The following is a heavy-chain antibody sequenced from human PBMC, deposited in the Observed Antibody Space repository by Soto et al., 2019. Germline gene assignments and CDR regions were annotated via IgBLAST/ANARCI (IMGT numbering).Heavy chain of an antibody. D-gene: IGHD3-9*01. V-gene: IGHV3-48*02. CDR2: FGTSRKYI. CDR3: VRDRDWAFDI. J-gene: IGHJ3*02. Sequence: SLILSCVASGYTFSEYSMNWVRQAPGKGLEWVSYFGTSRKYIFYADSVRGRFTISRDDARNSLYLQLNSLRDEDTAVYYCVRDRDWAFDIWGQGTMVTVSS. CDR1: GYTFSEYS.